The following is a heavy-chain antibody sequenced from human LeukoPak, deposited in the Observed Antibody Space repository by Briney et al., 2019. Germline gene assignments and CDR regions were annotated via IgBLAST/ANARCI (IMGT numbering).Heavy chain of an antibody. CDR2: ISGSSYYI. CDR1: GFTFSSYS. CDR3: ARVGPRGELEKAYDY. D-gene: IGHD1-26*01. Sequence: GGSLRLSCAASGFTFSSYSMNWVRQAPGKGLEWVSSISGSSYYIYYADSVKGRFTISRDNAKNSLYLQMNSLRAEDTAVYYCARVGPRGELEKAYDYWGQGTLVTVSS. V-gene: IGHV3-21*01. J-gene: IGHJ4*02.